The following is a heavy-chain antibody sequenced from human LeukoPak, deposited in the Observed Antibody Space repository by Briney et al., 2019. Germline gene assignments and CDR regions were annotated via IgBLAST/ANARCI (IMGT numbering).Heavy chain of an antibody. CDR2: ISGSGGST. CDR3: ARDKLRGAPDYLDH. J-gene: IGHJ4*02. Sequence: PGGSLRLSCASSGFSFSSYAMNWVRQAPGKGREWCSAISGSGGSTSYAVSVKARFTISRDNSKNTVSLQMNSLRPEATAVYYCARDKLRGAPDYLDHWGQGTLVTVSS. D-gene: IGHD1-7*01. CDR1: GFSFSSYA. V-gene: IGHV3-23*01.